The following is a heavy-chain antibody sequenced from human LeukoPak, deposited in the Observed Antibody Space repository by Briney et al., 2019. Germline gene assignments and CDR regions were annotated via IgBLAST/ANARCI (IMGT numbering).Heavy chain of an antibody. CDR2: INHSGST. Sequence: PSETLSLTCAVYGGSFSGYYWSWIRQPPGKGLEWIGEINHSGSTNYNPSLKSRVTISVDTSKNQFSLKLSSVTAADTAVYYCARGGYSYGYPLDYWGQGTLVTVSS. V-gene: IGHV4-34*01. D-gene: IGHD5-18*01. J-gene: IGHJ4*02. CDR3: ARGGYSYGYPLDY. CDR1: GGSFSGYY.